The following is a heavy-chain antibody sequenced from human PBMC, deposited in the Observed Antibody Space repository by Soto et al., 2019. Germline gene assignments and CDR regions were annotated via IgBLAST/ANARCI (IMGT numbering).Heavy chain of an antibody. D-gene: IGHD6-6*01. CDR3: ARIAARHYYYGMDV. V-gene: IGHV4-34*01. Sequence: SETLSLTCPFDGVSFSGYYWSWIRQPPGKGLEWIGEINHSGSTNYNPSLKSRVTISVDTSKNQFSLKLSSVTAADTAVYYCARIAARHYYYGMDVWGQGTTVTVSS. J-gene: IGHJ6*02. CDR1: GVSFSGYY. CDR2: INHSGST.